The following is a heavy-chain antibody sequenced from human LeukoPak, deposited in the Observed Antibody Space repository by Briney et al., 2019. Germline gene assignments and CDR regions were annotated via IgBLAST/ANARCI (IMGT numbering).Heavy chain of an antibody. CDR1: GFTFSSYA. D-gene: IGHD3-3*01. CDR3: AKDSSRYDFWSGSTPY. J-gene: IGHJ4*02. CDR2: ISGSGGST. Sequence: GGYLRLSCAASGFTFSSYAMSWVRQAPGKGLEWVLAISGSGGSTYYADYVKGRFTSSRDNSKNTLYLQMNSLRAEDTAVCYCAKDSSRYDFWSGSTPYWGQGTLVTVSS. V-gene: IGHV3-23*01.